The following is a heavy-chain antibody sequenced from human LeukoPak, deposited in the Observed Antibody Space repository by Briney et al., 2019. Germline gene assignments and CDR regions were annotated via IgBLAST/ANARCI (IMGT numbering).Heavy chain of an antibody. D-gene: IGHD2-15*01. CDR1: GFPFSDYW. CDR2: ISGSGGRT. CDR3: AKYWVRVDY. Sequence: GGSLRLSCAASGFPFSDYWMDWVRQAPRKGLEWVSAISGSGGRTYYADSVKGRFTISRDNSKNTMYLQMNSLRVEDTAVYYCAKYWVRVDYWGQGSLVTVSS. V-gene: IGHV3-23*01. J-gene: IGHJ4*02.